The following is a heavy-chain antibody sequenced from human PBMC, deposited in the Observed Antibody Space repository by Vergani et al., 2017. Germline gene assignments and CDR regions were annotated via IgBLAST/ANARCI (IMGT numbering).Heavy chain of an antibody. J-gene: IGHJ4*02. V-gene: IGHV3-23*01. CDR1: GFTFTNFA. Sequence: EVQLLESGGNLVQPGGSLRLSCEASGFTFTNFAMTWVRQAPGEGLEWVSGISGSGGFTYYADYVKGRFTISRDNSKNTMFLQMNNLRAEDTAVYYCAKDNVPGYYDSSGYFDYWGQGTLVTVSS. D-gene: IGHD3-22*01. CDR3: AKDNVPGYYDSSGYFDY. CDR2: ISGSGGFT.